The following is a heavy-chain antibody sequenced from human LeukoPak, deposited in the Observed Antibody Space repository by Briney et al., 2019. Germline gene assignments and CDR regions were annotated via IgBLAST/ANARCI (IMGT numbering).Heavy chain of an antibody. J-gene: IGHJ5*02. D-gene: IGHD6-6*01. V-gene: IGHV1-69*05. CDR1: GGTFSSYA. Sequence: GASVKVSCKASGGTFSSYAISWVRQAAGQGLEWMGGIIPIFGTANYAQKFQGRVTITTDESTSTAYMELSSLRSEDTAVYYCARGRWLGYSSSSGLWFDPWGQGTLVTVSS. CDR3: ARGRWLGYSSSSGLWFDP. CDR2: IIPIFGTA.